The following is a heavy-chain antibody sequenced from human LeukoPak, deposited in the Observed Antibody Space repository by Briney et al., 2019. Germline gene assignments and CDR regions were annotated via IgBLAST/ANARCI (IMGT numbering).Heavy chain of an antibody. J-gene: IGHJ4*02. CDR2: IYYSGST. V-gene: IGHV4-59*01. D-gene: IGHD6-13*01. CDR1: GGSISSYY. Sequence: SETLSLTCSVSGGSISSYYWSWIRQPPGKGLEWIGYIYYSGSTNYNPSLKSRVTISVDTSKNQFSLKLSSVTAADTAVYYCARDSQQLRLFDYWGQGTLVTVSS. CDR3: ARDSQQLRLFDY.